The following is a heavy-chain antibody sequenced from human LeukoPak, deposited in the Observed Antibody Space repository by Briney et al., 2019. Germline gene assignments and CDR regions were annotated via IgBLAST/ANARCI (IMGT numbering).Heavy chain of an antibody. V-gene: IGHV3-53*01. D-gene: IGHD1-1*01. CDR1: GFTVSSNY. Sequence: GGSLRLSCAASGFTVSSNYMSWVRQAPGKGLEWVSVIYSGGSTYYADSVKGRFTISRDNSKNTLYLQMNSLRAEDTAVYYCARDVGNWNYHYGMDVWGQGTTVTVSS. CDR2: IYSGGST. J-gene: IGHJ6*02. CDR3: ARDVGNWNYHYGMDV.